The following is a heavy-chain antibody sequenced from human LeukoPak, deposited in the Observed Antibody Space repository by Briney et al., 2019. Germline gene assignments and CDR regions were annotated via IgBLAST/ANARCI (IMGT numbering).Heavy chain of an antibody. CDR1: GHTFTGYY. J-gene: IGHJ5*02. D-gene: IGHD3-9*01. CDR3: ASQAREILTGVDP. CDR2: INSNSGGT. Sequence: ASVKVSCKASGHTFTGYYMHWVRQAPGQGLEWMGWINSNSGGTNYAQKFQGRVTMTRDTSISTAYMELSRLRSDDTAVYYCASQAREILTGVDPWGQGTLVTVSS. V-gene: IGHV1-2*02.